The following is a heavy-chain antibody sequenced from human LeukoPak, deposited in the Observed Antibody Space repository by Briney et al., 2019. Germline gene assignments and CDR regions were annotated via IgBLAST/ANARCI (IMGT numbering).Heavy chain of an antibody. V-gene: IGHV3-48*04. D-gene: IGHD5-24*01. Sequence: GGSLRLSCAASGFTFSSYSMNWVRQAPGKGLEWVSYISSSSSPIYYADSVKGRFTISRDNAKSSLYLQMNSLRAEDTAVYYCARGDGYNSYYFDYWGQGTLVTVSS. CDR3: ARGDGYNSYYFDY. CDR1: GFTFSSYS. J-gene: IGHJ4*02. CDR2: ISSSSSPI.